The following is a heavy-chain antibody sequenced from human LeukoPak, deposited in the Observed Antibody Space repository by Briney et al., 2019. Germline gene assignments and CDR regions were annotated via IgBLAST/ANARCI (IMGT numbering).Heavy chain of an antibody. CDR1: GFTFSSYA. CDR3: ARDRGYGDSIYYDMDV. V-gene: IGHV3-30-3*01. D-gene: IGHD4-17*01. J-gene: IGHJ6*02. Sequence: GGSLRLSCAASGFTFSSYAMHWVRQAPGKGLEWVAVISYDGSNKYYADSVKGRFTISRDNSKNTLYLQMNSLRAEDTAVYYRARDRGYGDSIYYDMDVWGQGTTVTVSS. CDR2: ISYDGSNK.